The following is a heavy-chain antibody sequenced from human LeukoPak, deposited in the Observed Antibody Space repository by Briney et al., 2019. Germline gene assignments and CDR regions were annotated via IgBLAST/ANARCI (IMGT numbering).Heavy chain of an antibody. J-gene: IGHJ4*02. Sequence: GGSLRHPCAASGFTFSNYAMSWVRQAPGKGLEWVSVISGSGGGTYYADSVKGRFTISRDNSKNTLYLQMDSLRAADTALYYCAKDPAVVGTATLFDYWGQGTLVTVSS. CDR1: GFTFSNYA. CDR3: AKDPAVVGTATLFDY. CDR2: ISGSGGGT. V-gene: IGHV3-23*01. D-gene: IGHD6-19*01.